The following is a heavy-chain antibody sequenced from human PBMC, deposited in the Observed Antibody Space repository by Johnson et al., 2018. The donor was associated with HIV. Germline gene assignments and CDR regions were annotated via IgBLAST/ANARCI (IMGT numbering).Heavy chain of an antibody. D-gene: IGHD3-16*01. V-gene: IGHV3-30*14. Sequence: QVQLVESGGGVVQPGRSLRLSCAASGFSFTKYAMHWVRQAPGKGLAWVAIISYDGNNKYYADSVKGRFTISRENAKNSLYLQMNSLRAGDTAVYYCARAVGVWGDQLGFDIWGQGTMVTVSS. CDR3: ARAVGVWGDQLGFDI. CDR1: GFSFTKYA. J-gene: IGHJ3*02. CDR2: ISYDGNNK.